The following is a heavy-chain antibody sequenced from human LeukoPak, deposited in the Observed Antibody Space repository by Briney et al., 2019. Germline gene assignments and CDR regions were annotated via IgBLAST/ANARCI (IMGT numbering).Heavy chain of an antibody. CDR2: ITGSGGNR. V-gene: IGHV3-21*01. D-gene: IGHD3-3*01. Sequence: GGSLRLSCAASGFTFSSHGMNWVRQAPGKGLEWVSGITGSGGNRYYADSVKGRFTIARDNAKNSVYLEMNSLRADDTAVYYCARSARLMKGVVEVTALDDWGQGTLVTVSS. J-gene: IGHJ4*02. CDR1: GFTFSSHG. CDR3: ARSARLMKGVVEVTALDD.